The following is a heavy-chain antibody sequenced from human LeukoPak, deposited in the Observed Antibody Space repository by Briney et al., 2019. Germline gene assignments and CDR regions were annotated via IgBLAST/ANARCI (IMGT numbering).Heavy chain of an antibody. CDR2: IYYSGST. CDR3: VRWYGDYSNPNPL. Sequence: PSETLSLTCTVSGGSISSYYWSWIRQPPGKGLEWIGYIYYSGSTNYNPSLKSRVTISVDTSKNQFSLKLSSVTTADTAVYYCVRWYGDYSNPNPLWGQGTLVTVSS. CDR1: GGSISSYY. D-gene: IGHD4-17*01. J-gene: IGHJ4*02. V-gene: IGHV4-59*08.